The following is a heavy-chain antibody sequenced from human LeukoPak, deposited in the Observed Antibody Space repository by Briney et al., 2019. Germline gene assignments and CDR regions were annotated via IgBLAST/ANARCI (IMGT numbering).Heavy chain of an antibody. D-gene: IGHD3-22*01. Sequence: SETLSLTCTVSGGSISSHYWSWIRQPPGKGLEWIGYIYYSGSTNYNPSLKSRVTISVDTSKNQFSLKLSSVTAADTAVYYCARGAVVVVTNDAFDIWGQGTMVTVSS. CDR2: IYYSGST. V-gene: IGHV4-59*11. J-gene: IGHJ3*02. CDR1: GGSISSHY. CDR3: ARGAVVVVTNDAFDI.